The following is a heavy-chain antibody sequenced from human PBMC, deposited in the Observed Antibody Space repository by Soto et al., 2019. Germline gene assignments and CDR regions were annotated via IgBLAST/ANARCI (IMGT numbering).Heavy chain of an antibody. Sequence: EGSLRLSCAASRFSFSSLAMSWVRQAPGKGLEWVSSISGRGVDTLYADSVKGRFTISRDNSRNTLYLQVNSLRAEDTAVYYFAKDRPDVTLFDYWGQGTLVTVSS. CDR3: AKDRPDVTLFDY. D-gene: IGHD2-21*02. CDR2: ISGRGVDT. V-gene: IGHV3-23*01. J-gene: IGHJ4*02. CDR1: RFSFSSLA.